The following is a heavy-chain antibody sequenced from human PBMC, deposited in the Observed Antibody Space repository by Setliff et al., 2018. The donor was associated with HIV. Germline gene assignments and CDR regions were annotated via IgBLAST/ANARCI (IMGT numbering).Heavy chain of an antibody. J-gene: IGHJ6*03. D-gene: IGHD2-2*03. CDR3: ARHRDPPGTGWIFYYYYMDL. CDR1: GYSISSGYQ. CDR2: IYSSGSP. V-gene: IGHV4-38-2*01. Sequence: PSETLSLTCAVSGYSISSGYQWGWIRPPPGKRMEWLGSIYSSGSPSYNPSISSRLSISVGTSKNHVSLRLSSLTAADTGVYYCARHRDPPGTGWIFYYYYMDLWGGGTTVTVSS.